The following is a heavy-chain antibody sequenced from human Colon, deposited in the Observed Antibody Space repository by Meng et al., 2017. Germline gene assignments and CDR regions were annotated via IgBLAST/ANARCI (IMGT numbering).Heavy chain of an antibody. CDR3: AKVPFYDFWSDYYTPYYFEY. J-gene: IGHJ4*02. Sequence: GESLKISCAASGFTFKAFVMTWVRQAPGKGLEWVSAVSGNAASTYYADSVKGRFTISRDNAKNTLYLQMNNLRAEDTAVYYCAKVPFYDFWSDYYTPYYFEYWGQGTLVTVSS. V-gene: IGHV3-23*01. D-gene: IGHD3-3*01. CDR2: VSGNAAST. CDR1: GFTFKAFV.